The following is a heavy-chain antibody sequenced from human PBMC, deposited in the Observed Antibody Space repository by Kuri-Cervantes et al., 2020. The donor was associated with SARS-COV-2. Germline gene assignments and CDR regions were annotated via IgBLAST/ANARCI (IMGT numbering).Heavy chain of an antibody. V-gene: IGHV3-13*04. CDR3: ARDGQYYYDSSGYYSDWYFDL. Sequence: GESLKISCAASGFTFSSYDMHWVRQATGKGLEWVSAIGTAGDTYYPGSVKGRFIISRENAKNSLYLQMNSLRAGDTAVYYCARDGQYYYDSSGYYSDWYFDLWGRGTLVTVSS. D-gene: IGHD3-22*01. CDR1: GFTFSSYD. CDR2: IGTAGDT. J-gene: IGHJ2*01.